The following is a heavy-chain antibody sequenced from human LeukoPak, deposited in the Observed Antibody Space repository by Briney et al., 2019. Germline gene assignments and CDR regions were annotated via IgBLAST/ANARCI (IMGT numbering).Heavy chain of an antibody. Sequence: GGSLRLSSAASGFSVSSNYMSWVRQAPGKGLEWVSVIYSVTSTYYADSVNGRFTISRDDSKNTVDLQMNSLRAEDTAMYYCARGSLLRYFDWPDWGQGILVTVSS. CDR3: ARGSLLRYFDWPD. CDR2: IYSVTST. CDR1: GFSVSSNY. J-gene: IGHJ4*02. V-gene: IGHV3-53*01. D-gene: IGHD3-9*01.